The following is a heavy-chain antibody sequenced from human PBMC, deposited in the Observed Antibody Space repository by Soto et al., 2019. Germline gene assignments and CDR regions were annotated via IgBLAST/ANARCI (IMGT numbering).Heavy chain of an antibody. Sequence: PGESLTISCKGSGYSFTSYWIGWVRQMPGKGLEWMGIIYPGDSDTRYSPSFQGQVTISADKSISTAYLQWSSLKASDTAMYYCASGLTYNWNAGSYYYYGMDVWGQGTTVTVSS. J-gene: IGHJ6*02. V-gene: IGHV5-51*01. CDR3: ASGLTYNWNAGSYYYYGMDV. CDR1: GYSFTSYW. CDR2: IYPGDSDT. D-gene: IGHD1-20*01.